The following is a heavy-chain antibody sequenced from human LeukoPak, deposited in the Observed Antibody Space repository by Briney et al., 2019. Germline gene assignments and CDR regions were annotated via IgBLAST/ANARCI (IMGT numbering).Heavy chain of an antibody. Sequence: GGSLRLSCAASGFTFSSYGMHWVRQAPGKGLEWVAFIRYDGGNKYYADSVKGRFTISRDNSKNTLYLQMNSLRAEDTAVYYCAKEGVTIFGVVTHFDYWGQGTLVTVSS. CDR3: AKEGVTIFGVVTHFDY. V-gene: IGHV3-30*02. CDR1: GFTFSSYG. D-gene: IGHD3-3*01. J-gene: IGHJ4*02. CDR2: IRYDGGNK.